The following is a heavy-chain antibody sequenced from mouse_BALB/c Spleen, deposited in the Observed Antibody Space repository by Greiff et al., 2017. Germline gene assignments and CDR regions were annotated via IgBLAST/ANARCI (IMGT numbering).Heavy chain of an antibody. J-gene: IGHJ4*01. V-gene: IGHV2-4-1*01. Sequence: QVQLQQSGPGLVQPSQSLSITCTVSGFSLTSYGVHWVRQSPGKGLEWLGVIWSGGSTDYNAAFISRLSISKDNSKSQVFFKMNSLQADDTAIYYCASFLTTVVADYAMDYWGQGTSVTVSS. CDR3: ASFLTTVVADYAMDY. D-gene: IGHD1-1*01. CDR1: GFSLTSYG. CDR2: IWSGGST.